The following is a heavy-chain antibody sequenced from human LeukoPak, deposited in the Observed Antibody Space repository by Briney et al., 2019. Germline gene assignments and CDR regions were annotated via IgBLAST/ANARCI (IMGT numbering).Heavy chain of an antibody. J-gene: IGHJ4*02. CDR2: TNPSGGST. D-gene: IGHD3-22*01. CDR3: ARVYYHDHSGYYFPPDY. Sequence: GASVKVSCKASGYTFTSYYMHWVRQAPGQGLEWMGITNPSGGSTSYAQKFQGRVTMTRDTSTSTVYMELSSLRSEDTAVYYCARVYYHDHSGYYFPPDYWGQGSLVTVSS. V-gene: IGHV1-46*01. CDR1: GYTFTSYY.